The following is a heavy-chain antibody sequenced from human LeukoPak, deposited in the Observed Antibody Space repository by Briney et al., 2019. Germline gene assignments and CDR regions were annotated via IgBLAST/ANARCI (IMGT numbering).Heavy chain of an antibody. CDR3: ARAPITMIGDYYGMDV. CDR1: GGSISSYY. Sequence: SETLSLTCTVSGGSISSYYWSWIRQPPGKGLEWIGYIYYSGSTNYNPSLKSRVTISVGTSKNQFSLKLSSVTAADTAVYYCARAPITMIGDYYGMDVWGQGTTVTVSS. V-gene: IGHV4-59*01. J-gene: IGHJ6*02. D-gene: IGHD3-22*01. CDR2: IYYSGST.